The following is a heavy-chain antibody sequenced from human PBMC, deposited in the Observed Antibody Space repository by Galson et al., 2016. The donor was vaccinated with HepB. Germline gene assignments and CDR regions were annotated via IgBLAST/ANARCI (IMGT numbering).Heavy chain of an antibody. CDR1: GFPFDDYA. Sequence: SLRLSCAASGFPFDDYAMHWVRQAPGKGLEWVSGVSWNSDRIGYVDSVQGRFTISRDNARNSLYLQMNSLTAEDTALYYCGKDIGGGSYRFEAFDPWGQGTLVTVSS. D-gene: IGHD1-26*01. CDR2: VSWNSDRI. CDR3: GKDIGGGSYRFEAFDP. V-gene: IGHV3-9*01. J-gene: IGHJ5*02.